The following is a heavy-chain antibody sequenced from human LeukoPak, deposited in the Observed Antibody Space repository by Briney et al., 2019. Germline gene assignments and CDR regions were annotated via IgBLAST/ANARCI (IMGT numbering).Heavy chain of an antibody. V-gene: IGHV3-21*01. CDR1: GFTFSSYS. D-gene: IGHD3-22*01. Sequence: PGGSLRLSCAASGFTFSSYSMSWVRQAPGKGLEWVSSISSSSSYIYYADSVKGRFTISRDNAKNSLYLQMNSLRAEDTAVYYCARGNYYDSSGYSYYYGMDVWGQGTTVTVSS. CDR2: ISSSSSYI. J-gene: IGHJ6*02. CDR3: ARGNYYDSSGYSYYYGMDV.